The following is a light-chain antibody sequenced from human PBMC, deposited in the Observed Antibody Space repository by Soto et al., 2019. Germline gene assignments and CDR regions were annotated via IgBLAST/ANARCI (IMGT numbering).Light chain of an antibody. J-gene: IGKJ3*01. Sequence: DIQVTQSPPSLSASVGDRVTVTCQASQDSNTFLNWFQQRPGEAPKLLIYATSNFEPGVPSRFSGRQSGTDFILSISSVQPEDVGTYYCQQSYNLPDFTFGPATKVNI. CDR1: QDSNTF. V-gene: IGKV1-33*01. CDR3: QQSYNLPDFT. CDR2: ATS.